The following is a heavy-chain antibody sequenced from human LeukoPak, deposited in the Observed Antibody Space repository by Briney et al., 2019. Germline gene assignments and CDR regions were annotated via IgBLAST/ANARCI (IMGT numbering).Heavy chain of an antibody. CDR3: TRVGYDSSGHHRYAFDI. D-gene: IGHD3-22*01. CDR1: GYTFITYC. Sequence: ASAKVSCKASGYTFITYCISWVRQAPGQGLEWMGWTNPRNGNTNYVQNLQGRVTITTDTSTSTAYMELRSLRSDDTAVYYCTRVGYDSSGHHRYAFDIWGQGTMVTVSS. CDR2: TNPRNGNT. V-gene: IGHV1-18*01. J-gene: IGHJ3*02.